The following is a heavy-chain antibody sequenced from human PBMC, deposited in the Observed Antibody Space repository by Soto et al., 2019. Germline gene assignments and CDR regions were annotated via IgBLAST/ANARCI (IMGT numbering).Heavy chain of an antibody. Sequence: ESGGGLVQPGGSLRLSCVVSGFSFNYAIIWVRQAPGKGQEWVSGITGGGNTEYAASVKGRFTISRDNSKNTVYLQMNSLRAEDTAMYYCAKDAVYNDGLWLVSDWGQGTLVTVS. CDR3: AKDAVYNDGLWLVSD. D-gene: IGHD2-21*01. CDR2: ITGGGNT. V-gene: IGHV3-23*01. J-gene: IGHJ4*02. CDR1: GFSFNYA.